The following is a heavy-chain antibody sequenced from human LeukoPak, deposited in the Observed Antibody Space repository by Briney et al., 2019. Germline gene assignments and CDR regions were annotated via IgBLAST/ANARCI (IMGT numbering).Heavy chain of an antibody. V-gene: IGHV4-59*08. CDR2: IYYSGST. CDR1: GGSISSYY. Sequence: SETLSLTCTVSGGSISSYYWSWIWQPPGKGLEWIGYIYYSGSTNYNPSLKSRVTISVDTSKNQFSLKLSSVTAADTAVYYCARGDGYTIDYWGQGTLVTVSS. J-gene: IGHJ4*02. D-gene: IGHD5-24*01. CDR3: ARGDGYTIDY.